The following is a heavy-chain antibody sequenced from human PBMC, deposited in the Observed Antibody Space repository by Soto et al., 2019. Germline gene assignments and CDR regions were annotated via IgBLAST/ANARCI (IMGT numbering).Heavy chain of an antibody. CDR3: ARVAPLGIVTPFDH. Sequence: QVQLLESGGGVVQPGRSLRLSCAASGFTFSTFTMHWVRQAPGRGLEWVALTSSDGGNKYYADSVKGRFTISRDNSRNTLFLQMNSLRPEDTAVYYCARVAPLGIVTPFDHWGQGVLVTVAS. J-gene: IGHJ4*02. V-gene: IGHV3-30-3*01. D-gene: IGHD2-15*01. CDR1: GFTFSTFT. CDR2: TSSDGGNK.